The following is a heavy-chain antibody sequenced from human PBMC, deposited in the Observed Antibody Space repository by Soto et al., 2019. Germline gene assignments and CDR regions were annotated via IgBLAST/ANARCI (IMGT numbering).Heavy chain of an antibody. CDR3: TTDSADIVVVPATFGMDV. D-gene: IGHD2-2*01. Sequence: GSLRLSCAASGITFSNAWMTWVRQAPGKGLEWVGRIKSITDGGTTDYAAPVKGRFTISRDDSKNTLYLQMNNLKTEDTAVYYCTTDSADIVVVPATFGMDVWGQGTTVTVSS. V-gene: IGHV3-15*01. CDR1: GITFSNAW. CDR2: IKSITDGGTT. J-gene: IGHJ6*02.